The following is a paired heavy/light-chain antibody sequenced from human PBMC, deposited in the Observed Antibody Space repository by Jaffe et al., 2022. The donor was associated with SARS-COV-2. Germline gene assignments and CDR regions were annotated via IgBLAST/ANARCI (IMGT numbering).Heavy chain of an antibody. CDR2: ISKSGSNI. D-gene: IGHD3-10*01. CDR1: GFTFRDYY. J-gene: IGHJ4*02. Sequence: QVQLVESGGGLVKPGGSLRLSCAASGFTFRDYYMSWIRQAPGKGLEWISYISKSGSNIYYADSVKGRFTISRDNAKNSLYLQMNSLRAEDTAVYYCARDYYGSQTYDIFDYWGQGTLVTVSS. V-gene: IGHV3-11*01. CDR3: ARDYYGSQTYDIFDY.
Light chain of an antibody. CDR3: QQYGGSPWT. Sequence: EIVLTQSPGTLSLSPGERATLSCRASQSVNNNYLAWYQQKPGQAPRLLIYGASSRATGIPDRFSGSGSGIDFTLTISRLEPEDFAVYFCQQYGGSPWTFGQGAKVEIK. V-gene: IGKV3-20*01. J-gene: IGKJ1*01. CDR1: QSVNNNY. CDR2: GAS.